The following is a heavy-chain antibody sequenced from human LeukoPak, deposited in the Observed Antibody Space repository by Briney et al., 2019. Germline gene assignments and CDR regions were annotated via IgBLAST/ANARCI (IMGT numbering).Heavy chain of an antibody. D-gene: IGHD3-10*01. CDR3: ASVKYYYGSGSYYLDY. J-gene: IGHJ4*02. CDR1: GGSISSSSYY. V-gene: IGHV4-39*01. Sequence: SETLSLTCIVSGGSISSSSYYWGWIRQPPGKGLEWIGSIYYSGGTYYNPSLKSRVTISVDTSKNQFSLKLSSVTAADTAVYYCASVKYYYGSGSYYLDYWGQGTLVTVSS. CDR2: IYYSGGT.